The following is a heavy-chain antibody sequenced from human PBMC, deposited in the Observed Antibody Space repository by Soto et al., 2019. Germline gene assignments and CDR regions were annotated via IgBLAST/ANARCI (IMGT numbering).Heavy chain of an antibody. CDR3: ACGITMVRGVIYYGMDV. CDR1: GGSISSGGYS. Sequence: SETLSLTCAVSGGSISSGGYSWSWIRQPPGKGLEWIGYIYHSGSTYYNPSLKSRVTISVDGSKNQFSLKLRSVIAADTAVYYCACGITMVRGVIYYGMDVWGQGTTVTVSS. V-gene: IGHV4-30-2*01. CDR2: IYHSGST. J-gene: IGHJ6*02. D-gene: IGHD3-10*01.